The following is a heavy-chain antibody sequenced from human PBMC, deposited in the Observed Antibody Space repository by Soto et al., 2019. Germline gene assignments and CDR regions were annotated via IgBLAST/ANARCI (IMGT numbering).Heavy chain of an antibody. Sequence: PGGSLRLSCAASGFTFSSYAMSWVRQAPGKGLEWASAISGSGGSTYYADSVKGRFTVSRDNSKNTLYLQMNSLRAEDTAVYYCAKERSPRWRPPFDYWGQGTLVTVSS. J-gene: IGHJ4*02. CDR3: AKERSPRWRPPFDY. V-gene: IGHV3-23*01. D-gene: IGHD4-17*01. CDR1: GFTFSSYA. CDR2: ISGSGGST.